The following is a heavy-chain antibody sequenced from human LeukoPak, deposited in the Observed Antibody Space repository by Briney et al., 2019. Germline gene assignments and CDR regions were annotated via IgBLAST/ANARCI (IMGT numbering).Heavy chain of an antibody. J-gene: IGHJ4*02. CDR2: IIPIFGTA. V-gene: IGHV1-69*13. CDR3: ARVLIAAVGYYFDY. Sequence: SVKVSCKASGGTFSSYAISWVRRAPGQGLEWIGGIIPIFGTANYAQKFQGRVTITADESTSTAYMELSSLRSEDTAVYYCARVLIAAVGYYFDYWGQGTLVTVSS. D-gene: IGHD6-13*01. CDR1: GGTFSSYA.